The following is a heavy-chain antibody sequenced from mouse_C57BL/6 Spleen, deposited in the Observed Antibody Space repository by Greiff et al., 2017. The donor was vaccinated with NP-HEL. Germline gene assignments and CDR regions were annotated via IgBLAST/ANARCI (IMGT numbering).Heavy chain of an antibody. CDR3: ARSRSSYYAMDY. CDR1: GYTFTSYW. CDR2: IDPSDSYT. Sequence: QVQLQQPGAELVMPGASVKLSCTASGYTFTSYWMHWVKQTPGQGLEWIGEIDPSDSYTNYNQKFKGLFILTVDKTFSTAYMQLSSLTSEDSAVYYGARSRSSYYAMDYWGQGTSVTVSS. J-gene: IGHJ4*01. D-gene: IGHD1-1*01. V-gene: IGHV1-69*01.